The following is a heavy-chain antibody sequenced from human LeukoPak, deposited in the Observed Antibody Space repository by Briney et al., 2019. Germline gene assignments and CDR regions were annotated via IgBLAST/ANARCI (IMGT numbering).Heavy chain of an antibody. CDR2: INHSGST. V-gene: IGHV4-4*02. Sequence: SETLYLTCAVSGGSISSNNWWSWVRQPPGKGLEWIGEINHSGSTNYNPSLKSRVTMSVDKSKNQLSLKLSSVTAADTAVYYCSLVTLIQGGNYFDYWGQGTLVTVSS. CDR3: SLVTLIQGGNYFDY. CDR1: GGSISSNNW. J-gene: IGHJ4*02. D-gene: IGHD2-21*02.